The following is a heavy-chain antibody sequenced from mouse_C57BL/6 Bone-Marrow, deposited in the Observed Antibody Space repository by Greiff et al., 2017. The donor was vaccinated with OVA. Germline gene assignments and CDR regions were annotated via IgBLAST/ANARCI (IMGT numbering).Heavy chain of an antibody. CDR2: IYPGSGNT. Sequence: VKVVESGPELVKPGASVKISCKASGYSFTSYYIHWVKQRPGQGLEWIGWIYPGSGNTKYNEKFKGKATLTADTSSSTAYMQLSSLTSEDSAVYYCARNPFDGYYSWFAYWGQGTLVTVSA. J-gene: IGHJ3*01. D-gene: IGHD2-3*01. CDR1: GYSFTSYY. V-gene: IGHV1-66*01. CDR3: ARNPFDGYYSWFAY.